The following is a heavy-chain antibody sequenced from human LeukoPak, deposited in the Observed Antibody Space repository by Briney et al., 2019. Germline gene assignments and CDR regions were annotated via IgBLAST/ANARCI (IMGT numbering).Heavy chain of an antibody. CDR3: VRGITTPDC. D-gene: IGHD3-3*01. CDR1: GFTVSSSY. CDR2: IYSGGNT. J-gene: IGHJ4*02. V-gene: IGHV3-53*01. Sequence: PGGSLRLSCAASGFTVSSSYMSWVRQAPGKGLEYVSVIYSGGNTYYAGSVKGRFTISRDNSKNTVYLQMNSLRAEDTAVYYCVRGITTPDCWGQGTLVTVSS.